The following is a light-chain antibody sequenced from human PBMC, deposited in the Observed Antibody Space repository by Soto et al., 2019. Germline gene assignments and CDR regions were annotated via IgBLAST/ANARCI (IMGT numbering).Light chain of an antibody. V-gene: IGKV3-15*01. CDR3: LQHNSWPRT. J-gene: IGKJ1*01. Sequence: EIVMTQSPATLSVSPGERATLPCRASQSVSTNLAWYQQKPGQAPRLLIFGASTRATDVPARFSGSGSGTEFTLTISSLQSEDFAVYYCLQHNSWPRTFGQGTRLEV. CDR2: GAS. CDR1: QSVSTN.